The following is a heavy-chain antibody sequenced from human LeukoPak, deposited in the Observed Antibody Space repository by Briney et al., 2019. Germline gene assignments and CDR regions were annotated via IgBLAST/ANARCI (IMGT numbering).Heavy chain of an antibody. CDR3: ARGTRRYGFDC. D-gene: IGHD1-1*01. Sequence: SGALPLTCAVSGGSISSSNWWSWVRQPPGKGLEWIGEIYHSGSTNYNPSLKSRVTISVDTSKNQFSLKLSSVTAADTAVYYWARGTRRYGFDCWGQGTLVTLSS. CDR2: IYHSGST. V-gene: IGHV4-4*02. CDR1: GGSISSSNW. J-gene: IGHJ4*02.